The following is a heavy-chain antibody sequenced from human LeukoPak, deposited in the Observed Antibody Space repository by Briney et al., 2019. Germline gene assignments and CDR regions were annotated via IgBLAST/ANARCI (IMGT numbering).Heavy chain of an antibody. J-gene: IGHJ6*03. CDR1: GLTFSSYS. Sequence: GGSLTLPCAASGLTFSSYSMKWVRQAPGKGLEWVSYISTSTSTMYYADSVKGRFTISRDNDKNSLYMQMNSLRAEDTAMYYCARSKTFSYCTGAYYYFIDGWGTGTTVTVSS. V-gene: IGHV3-48*04. D-gene: IGHD2-8*02. CDR2: ISTSTSTM. CDR3: ARSKTFSYCTGAYYYFIDG.